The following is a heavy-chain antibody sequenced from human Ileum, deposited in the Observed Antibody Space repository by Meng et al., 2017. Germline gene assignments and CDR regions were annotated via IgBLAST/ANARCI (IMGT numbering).Heavy chain of an antibody. J-gene: IGHJ4*02. D-gene: IGHD3-10*01. V-gene: IGHV3-74*03. Sequence: GESLKISCAASGFTFRSNWMHWVRQGPGKGLVWVSRINYDGTTTTYADSVKGRFTISRDNAMNTLYLQVNSLRVKDTAVYYCVKDQTISGTGPHFDSWGQGTLVTVSS. CDR1: GFTFRSNW. CDR3: VKDQTISGTGPHFDS. CDR2: INYDGTTT.